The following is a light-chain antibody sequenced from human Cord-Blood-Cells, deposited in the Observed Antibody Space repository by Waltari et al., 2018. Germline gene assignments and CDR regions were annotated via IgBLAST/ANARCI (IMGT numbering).Light chain of an antibody. J-gene: IGLJ2*01. CDR3: CSYAGSYTV. Sequence: QSALTQPRSVSGSPGQSVTTSCTATSSDVGGHNYVSWYQQHPGKAPRLTIYDASKRPSGVPDRFSGSKSGNTASLTISGLQAEDEADYYCCSYAGSYTVFGGGTKLTVL. CDR2: DAS. V-gene: IGLV2-11*01. CDR1: SSDVGGHNY.